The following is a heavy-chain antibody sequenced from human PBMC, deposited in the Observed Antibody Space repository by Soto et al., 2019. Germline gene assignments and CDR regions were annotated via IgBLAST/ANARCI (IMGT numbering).Heavy chain of an antibody. CDR1: GYRFTSYW. V-gene: IGHV5-10-1*01. CDR3: ASGSGSHNWFDP. J-gene: IGHJ5*02. Sequence: GESLKISCKGSGYRFTSYWISWVRQMPGKGLEWMGRIDPSDSYTNYSPSFQGHVTISADKSISTAYLQWSSLKASDTAMYYCASGSGSHNWFDPWGQGTLVTVSS. D-gene: IGHD3-10*01. CDR2: IDPSDSYT.